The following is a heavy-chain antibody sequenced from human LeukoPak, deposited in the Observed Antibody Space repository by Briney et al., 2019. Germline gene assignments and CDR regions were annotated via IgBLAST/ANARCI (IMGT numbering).Heavy chain of an antibody. J-gene: IGHJ6*02. CDR1: GYTVTGYY. CDR3: ARGGRDILTGYYTDFYYGMDV. D-gene: IGHD3-9*01. Sequence: ASVRVSCEASGYTVTGYYMHWVRQAPGQGLEWMGRINPNSGGTNSAQKFQGRVTMTRDTSNSTAYMELSRLRSDDTAVYYCARGGRDILTGYYTDFYYGMDVWGQGTTVTVSS. V-gene: IGHV1-2*06. CDR2: INPNSGGT.